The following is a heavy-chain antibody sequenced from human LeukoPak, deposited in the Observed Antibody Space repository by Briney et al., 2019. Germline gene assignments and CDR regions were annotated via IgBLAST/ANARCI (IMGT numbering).Heavy chain of an antibody. D-gene: IGHD3-3*01. CDR1: GYTFTSYD. V-gene: IGHV1-8*03. Sequence: ASVKVSCKASGYTFTSYDINWVRQATGQGLEWMGWMNPNSGNTGYAQKFQGRVTITRNTSISTAYMELSSLRSEDTAVYYCARLLGDFWSGYYDYWGQGTLVTVSS. CDR2: MNPNSGNT. J-gene: IGHJ4*02. CDR3: ARLLGDFWSGYYDY.